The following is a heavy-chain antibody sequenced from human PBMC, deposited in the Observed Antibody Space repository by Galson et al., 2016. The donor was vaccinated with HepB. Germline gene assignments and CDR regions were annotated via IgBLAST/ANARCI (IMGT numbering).Heavy chain of an antibody. J-gene: IGHJ4*02. Sequence: SLRLSCAVSGFIFRSHGINWVRQAPGKGLEWVAIITYDGSDQYYVGSVKGRFTISRDNSKNTLHLQMNSLRTEDTAVYYCARDRRYDYVWGSYPYFDYWGQGTLVTVSS. CDR2: ITYDGSDQ. CDR3: ARDRRYDYVWGSYPYFDY. V-gene: IGHV3-30*03. CDR1: GFIFRSHG. D-gene: IGHD3-16*02.